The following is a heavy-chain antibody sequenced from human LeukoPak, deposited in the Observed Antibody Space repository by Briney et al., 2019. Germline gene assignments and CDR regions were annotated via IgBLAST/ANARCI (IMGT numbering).Heavy chain of an antibody. Sequence: KSSETLSLTCAVYGGSFSGYYWSWIRQPPGKGLEWIGEINHSGSTNYNPSLKSRVTISVDTSKNQFSLKLSSVTAADTAVYYCARGRIDYDILTGYYARYYFDYWGQGTLVTVSP. CDR2: INHSGST. V-gene: IGHV4-34*01. CDR1: GGSFSGYY. CDR3: ARGRIDYDILTGYYARYYFDY. J-gene: IGHJ4*02. D-gene: IGHD3-9*01.